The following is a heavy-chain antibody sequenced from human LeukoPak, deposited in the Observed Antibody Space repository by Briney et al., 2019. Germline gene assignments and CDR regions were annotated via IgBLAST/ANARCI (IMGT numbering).Heavy chain of an antibody. J-gene: IGHJ4*02. CDR3: ARGSGEGEGDGYNFNFEY. V-gene: IGHV1-69*05. CDR1: GGTFSSYA. CDR2: IIPLFGTA. Sequence: SVKVSCKASGGTFSSYAISWVRQAPGQALEWMGGIIPLFGTANYAQKFQRRVTITTDESTSTAYMELSRMRSEDTAVYYCARGSGEGEGDGYNFNFEYWGQGTLVTVSS. D-gene: IGHD5-24*01.